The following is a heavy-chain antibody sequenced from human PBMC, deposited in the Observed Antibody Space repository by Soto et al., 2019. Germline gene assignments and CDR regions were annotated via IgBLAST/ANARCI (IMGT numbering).Heavy chain of an antibody. D-gene: IGHD3-9*01. CDR1: GFTFSSYA. Sequence: QVQLVESGGGVVQPGRSLRFSCAASGFTFSSYAMHWVRQAPGKGLEWVAVISYDGSNKYYADSVKGRFTISRDNSKNTLYLQMNSLRAEDTAVYYCAREWILTGYPSPPVFDPWGQGTLVTVSS. V-gene: IGHV3-30-3*01. J-gene: IGHJ5*02. CDR2: ISYDGSNK. CDR3: AREWILTGYPSPPVFDP.